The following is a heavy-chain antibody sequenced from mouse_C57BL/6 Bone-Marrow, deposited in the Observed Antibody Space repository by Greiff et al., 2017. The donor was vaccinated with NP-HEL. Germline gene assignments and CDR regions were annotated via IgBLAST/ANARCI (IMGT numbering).Heavy chain of an antibody. D-gene: IGHD2-1*01. CDR1: GYTFTDYY. V-gene: IGHV1-26*01. J-gene: IGHJ3*01. CDR2: INSNNGGT. Sequence: VQLQQSGPELVKPGASVKISCKASGYTFTDYYMNWVKQSHGKSLEWIGDINSNNGGTSYNQKFKGKATLTVDKSSSTAYMELRSLTSEDSAVYYCAREDLPAWFAYWGQGTLVTVSA. CDR3: AREDLPAWFAY.